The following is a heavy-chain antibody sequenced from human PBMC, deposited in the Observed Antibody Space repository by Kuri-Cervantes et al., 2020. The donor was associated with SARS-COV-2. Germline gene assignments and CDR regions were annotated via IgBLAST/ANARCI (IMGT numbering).Heavy chain of an antibody. D-gene: IGHD1-7*01. Sequence: GGSLRLSCAASGFTFSSYAMSWVRQAPGKGLEWVSAISGSGGSTYYADSVKGRFTISRDNSKNTMYLQMNSLTAEDTAVYYCAGTKRGKTYFDYWGQGTLVTVSS. CDR3: AGTKRGKTYFDY. CDR1: GFTFSSYA. J-gene: IGHJ4*02. CDR2: ISGSGGST. V-gene: IGHV3-23*01.